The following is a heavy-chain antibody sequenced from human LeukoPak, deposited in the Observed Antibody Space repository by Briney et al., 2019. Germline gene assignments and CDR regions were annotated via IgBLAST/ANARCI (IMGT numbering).Heavy chain of an antibody. Sequence: SETLSLICAVYGGSFSGYYWSWIRQPPGKGLEWIGEINHSGSTNYNPSLKSRVTISVDTSKNQFSLKLSSVTAADTAVYYCAGNLWFGGAFDIWGQGTMVTVSS. CDR2: INHSGST. CDR3: AGNLWFGGAFDI. V-gene: IGHV4-34*01. CDR1: GGSFSGYY. J-gene: IGHJ3*02. D-gene: IGHD3-10*01.